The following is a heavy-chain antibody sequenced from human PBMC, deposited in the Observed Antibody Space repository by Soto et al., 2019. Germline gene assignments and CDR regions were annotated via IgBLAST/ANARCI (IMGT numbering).Heavy chain of an antibody. CDR3: TAEDGWFDP. CDR2: IKSKAHGGTI. Sequence: SGFTFSNAWMTWVRQAPGKGLEWVGRIKSKAHGGTIDYAAPVNDRFTISRDDSKDTLYLQMNSLKTEDTAVYYCTAEDGWFDPWGQGTLVTVSS. CDR1: GFTFSNAW. V-gene: IGHV3-15*01. J-gene: IGHJ5*02.